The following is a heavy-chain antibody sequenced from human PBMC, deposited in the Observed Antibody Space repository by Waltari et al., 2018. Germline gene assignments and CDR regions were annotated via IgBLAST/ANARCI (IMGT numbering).Heavy chain of an antibody. CDR2: IDHNIDT. CDR3: ARESPRGFTVPPHYMDV. V-gene: IGHV4-34*01. J-gene: IGHJ6*03. D-gene: IGHD3-16*02. Sequence: QVHLTQWGAGRLQPSETLSLTCAASGGSMSGYSWAWIRQPPGKGLEWIGAIDHNIDTKYNPYLKSLVTISVDTSKNQCSLKFASLTAADTAGYFCARESPRGFTVPPHYMDVWASGTTVIV. CDR1: GGSMSGYS.